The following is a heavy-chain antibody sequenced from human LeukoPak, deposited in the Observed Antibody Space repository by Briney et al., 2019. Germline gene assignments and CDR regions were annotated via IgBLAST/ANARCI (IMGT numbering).Heavy chain of an antibody. CDR3: AGSSAAAGIFDY. V-gene: IGHV3-48*03. Sequence: GGSLRLSCAASGFTFSSYEMNCVRHAPGKGLEWVSYISSSGSTIYYADSVKGRFTISRDNAKNSLYLQMNSLRAEDTAVYYCAGSSAAAGIFDYWGQGTLVTVSS. CDR2: ISSSGSTI. J-gene: IGHJ4*02. CDR1: GFTFSSYE. D-gene: IGHD6-13*01.